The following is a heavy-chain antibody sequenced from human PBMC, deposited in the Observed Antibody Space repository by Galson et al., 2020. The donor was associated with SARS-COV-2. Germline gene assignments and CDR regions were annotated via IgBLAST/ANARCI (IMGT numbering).Heavy chain of an antibody. V-gene: IGHV3-23*01. CDR3: AKASFGAVIIPYDY. D-gene: IGHD3-3*01. J-gene: IGHJ4*02. CDR1: GFTFSGYA. Sequence: GGSLRLSCAASGFTFSGYAMSWVRQAPGKGLEWVSAMSGRSGSTYYADSVKGRFTIPRDNSKNTLYLKMNSLRAEDTAVYYCAKASFGAVIIPYDYWGQGTLVTVSS. CDR2: MSGRSGST.